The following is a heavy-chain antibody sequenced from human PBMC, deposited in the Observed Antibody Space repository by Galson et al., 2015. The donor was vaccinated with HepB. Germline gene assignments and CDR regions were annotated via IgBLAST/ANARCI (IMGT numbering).Heavy chain of an antibody. D-gene: IGHD6-13*01. CDR2: ISYDGSIK. CDR1: GFSFSNHW. J-gene: IGHJ4*02. Sequence: SLRLSCAASGFSFSNHWMHWVRQAPGKGLEWAAVISYDGSIKHYGDAVKGRFTISRDNSKNTLYVQMNSLRAEDTAVYYCARDLWSAAGFPGIWGQGTLVTVSS. CDR3: ARDLWSAAGFPGI. V-gene: IGHV3-30-3*01.